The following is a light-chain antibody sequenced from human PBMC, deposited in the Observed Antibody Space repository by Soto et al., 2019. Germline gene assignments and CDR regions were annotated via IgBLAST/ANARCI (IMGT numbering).Light chain of an antibody. CDR2: AAS. CDR3: QQSYSTPQT. J-gene: IGKJ2*01. CDR1: QSISNY. Sequence: DIQMTQSPSSLSASVGDRVTITCRASQSISNYLNWYQQEPGKAPKLLIYAASSLQSGVPSRFSGSGSGTDFTFTIRSLQPEDFATYYCQQSYSTPQTFGQGTNLEIK. V-gene: IGKV1-39*01.